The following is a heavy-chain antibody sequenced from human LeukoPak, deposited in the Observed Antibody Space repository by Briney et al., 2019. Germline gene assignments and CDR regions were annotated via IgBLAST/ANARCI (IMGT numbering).Heavy chain of an antibody. CDR3: AKSRYGSGSYYSPFDY. CDR2: ISYDGSNK. V-gene: IGHV3-30*18. CDR1: GFAFSNTG. Sequence: GGSLRLSCAASGFAFSNTGMTWVRQAPGKGLEWVAVISYDGSNKYYADSVKGRFTISRDNSKNTLSLQMNSLRAEDTAVYYCAKSRYGSGSYYSPFDYWGQGTLVTVSS. J-gene: IGHJ4*02. D-gene: IGHD3-10*01.